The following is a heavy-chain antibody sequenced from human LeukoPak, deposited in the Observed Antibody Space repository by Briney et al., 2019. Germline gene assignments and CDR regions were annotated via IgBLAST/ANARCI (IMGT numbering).Heavy chain of an antibody. CDR1: GGSISSYY. Sequence: SETLSLTCTVSGGSISSYYWSWIRQPAGKGLEWIGRIYTSGSTNYNPPLKSRVTMSVDTSKNQFSLKLSSVTAADTAVYYCVRDHYDILTGNDDAFDIWGQGTMVTVSS. J-gene: IGHJ3*02. D-gene: IGHD3-9*01. CDR2: IYTSGST. V-gene: IGHV4-4*07. CDR3: VRDHYDILTGNDDAFDI.